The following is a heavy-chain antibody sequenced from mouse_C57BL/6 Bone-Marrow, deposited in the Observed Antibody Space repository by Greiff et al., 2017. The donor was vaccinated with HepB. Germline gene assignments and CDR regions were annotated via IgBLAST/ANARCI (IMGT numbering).Heavy chain of an antibody. Sequence: VQLQQSGPGLVKPSQSLSLTCSVTGYSITSGYYWNWIRQFPGNKLEWMGYISYDGSNNYNPSLKNRISITRDTSKNQFFLKLNSVTTEDTATYYCARGLGRGYWGQGTTLTVSS. CDR2: ISYDGSN. CDR3: ARGLGRGY. J-gene: IGHJ2*01. V-gene: IGHV3-6*01. CDR1: GYSITSGYY. D-gene: IGHD4-1*01.